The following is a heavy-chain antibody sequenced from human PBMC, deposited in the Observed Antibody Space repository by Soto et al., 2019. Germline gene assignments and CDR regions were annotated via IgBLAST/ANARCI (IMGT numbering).Heavy chain of an antibody. V-gene: IGHV3-23*01. Sequence: PGGSLRLSCAASGFTFSSYAMSWVRQAPGKGLEWVSAISGSGGSTYYADSVKGRFTISRDNSKNTLYLQMNSLRAEDTAVYYCARGSHEVIAAYYMDVWGKGNTVTVS. CDR2: ISGSGGST. CDR1: GFTFSSYA. CDR3: ARGSHEVIAAYYMDV. D-gene: IGHD2-21*01. J-gene: IGHJ6*03.